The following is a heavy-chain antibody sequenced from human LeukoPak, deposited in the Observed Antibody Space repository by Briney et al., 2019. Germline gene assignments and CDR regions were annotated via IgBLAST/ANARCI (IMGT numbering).Heavy chain of an antibody. CDR3: TMNGLRYDSSGYYRNAYYYYYMDV. D-gene: IGHD3-22*01. V-gene: IGHV3-23*01. CDR2: FSGSGGST. J-gene: IGHJ6*03. CDR1: GFTFSSYA. Sequence: PGGSLRLSCAASGFTFSSYAMSWVRQAPGEGLECISGFSGSGGSTYYADSVRGRFTISRDNSKNTLYLQMNSLKTEDTAVYYCTMNGLRYDSSGYYRNAYYYYYMDVWGKGTTVTVSS.